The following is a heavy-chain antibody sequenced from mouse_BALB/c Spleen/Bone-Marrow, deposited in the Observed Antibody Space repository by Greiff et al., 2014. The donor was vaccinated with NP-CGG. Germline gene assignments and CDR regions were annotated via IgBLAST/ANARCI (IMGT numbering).Heavy chain of an antibody. V-gene: IGHV5-17*02. Sequence: EVHLVESGGGLVQPGGSRKLSRAASGFTFSSFGMHWVRQAPEKGLEWVAYISSGSSTIYYADTVKGRFTISRDNPKNTLFLQMTSLRSEDTAMYYCARSSYGYDRQAYFFDYWGQGTTLTVSS. CDR2: ISSGSSTI. CDR1: GFTFSSFG. J-gene: IGHJ2*01. D-gene: IGHD2-2*01. CDR3: ARSSYGYDRQAYFFDY.